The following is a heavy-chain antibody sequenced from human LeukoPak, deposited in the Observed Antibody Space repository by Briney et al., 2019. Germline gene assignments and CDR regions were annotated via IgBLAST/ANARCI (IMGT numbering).Heavy chain of an antibody. D-gene: IGHD6-19*01. Sequence: ASVKVSCKASGYTFTSYGISWVRQAPGQGLEWMGWISAYNGNTNYAQKLQGRVTMSTDTSTSTVYMELRSLRSDDTAVYYCARDSSGLSFDYWGQGTLVTVSS. CDR3: ARDSSGLSFDY. J-gene: IGHJ4*02. CDR1: GYTFTSYG. V-gene: IGHV1-18*04. CDR2: ISAYNGNT.